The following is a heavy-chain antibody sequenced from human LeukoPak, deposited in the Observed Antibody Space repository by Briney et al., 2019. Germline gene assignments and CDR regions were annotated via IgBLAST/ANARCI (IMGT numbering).Heavy chain of an antibody. CDR3: ARDEDYDSSGYYDY. CDR1: GFTFYDYG. V-gene: IGHV3-20*04. J-gene: IGHJ4*02. Sequence: GGSLRLSCAASGFTFYDYGMSWVRQAPGKGLEWVSGINWNGGSTGYADSVKGRFTTSRDNAKNSLYLQMNSLRAEDTALYYCARDEDYDSSGYYDYWGQGTLVTVSS. CDR2: INWNGGST. D-gene: IGHD3-22*01.